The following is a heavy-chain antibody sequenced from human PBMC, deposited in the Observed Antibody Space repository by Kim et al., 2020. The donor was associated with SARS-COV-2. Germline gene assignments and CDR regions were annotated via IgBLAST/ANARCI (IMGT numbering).Heavy chain of an antibody. D-gene: IGHD2-2*01. V-gene: IGHV4-39*01. CDR3: ARPYCSSTSCYVDGWFDP. J-gene: IGHJ5*02. Sequence: SRVTLSVDTSKNKFSLKLSSVTAADTAVYYCARPYCSSTSCYVDGWFDPWGQGTLVTVSS.